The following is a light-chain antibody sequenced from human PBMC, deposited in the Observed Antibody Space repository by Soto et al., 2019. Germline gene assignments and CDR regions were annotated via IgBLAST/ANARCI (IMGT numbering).Light chain of an antibody. CDR2: EVS. CDR1: SSDVGGYNY. Sequence: QSVLTQPPSASGSPGQSVAISCTGNSSDVGGYNYVSWYQHHPGKAPKLMIYEVSRRPSGVSDRFSGSKSGNTASLTVSGLQAEDEADYYCSSYSGSSNWVFGGGTKLTVL. J-gene: IGLJ3*02. V-gene: IGLV2-8*01. CDR3: SSYSGSSNWV.